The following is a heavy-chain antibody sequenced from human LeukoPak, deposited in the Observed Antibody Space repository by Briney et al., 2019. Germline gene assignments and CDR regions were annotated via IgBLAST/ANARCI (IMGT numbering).Heavy chain of an antibody. Sequence: GGSLRLSCAASGFTFSSYWMSWVRQAPGKGPEWVAYIKHDGSAKNYVDSVKGRFTISRDNAKNSLYLQMSSLRAEDTAMYYCARDYFKDYWGQGTLVTVSS. J-gene: IGHJ4*02. D-gene: IGHD2/OR15-2a*01. V-gene: IGHV3-7*01. CDR1: GFTFSSYW. CDR2: IKHDGSAK. CDR3: ARDYFKDY.